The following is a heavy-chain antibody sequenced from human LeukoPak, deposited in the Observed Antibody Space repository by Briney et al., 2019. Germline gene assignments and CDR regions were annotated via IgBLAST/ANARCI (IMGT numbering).Heavy chain of an antibody. CDR2: IYYSGST. Sequence: SETLSLTCTVSGGSISSYYWSWIRQPPGKGLEWIGYIYYSGSTNYNPSLKSRVTISVDTSKNQFSLELTSVTAADTAVYYCAREPYCSSSSCTSVWGQGTLVTVSS. CDR3: AREPYCSSSSCTSV. D-gene: IGHD2-2*01. CDR1: GGSISSYY. V-gene: IGHV4-59*01. J-gene: IGHJ4*02.